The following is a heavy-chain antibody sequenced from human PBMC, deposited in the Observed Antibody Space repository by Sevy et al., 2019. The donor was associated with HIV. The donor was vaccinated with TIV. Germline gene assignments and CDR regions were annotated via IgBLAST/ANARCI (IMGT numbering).Heavy chain of an antibody. CDR2: IKSKTDGGTT. Sequence: GGSLRLSCAASGFTFSNAWMSWVRQAPGKGLEWVGRIKSKTDGGTTDYAAPGKGRFTISRDDSKNTLYLQMNSLKTEDTAVYYCTTFITMVRGVIFGWGQGTLVTVSS. J-gene: IGHJ4*02. CDR3: TTFITMVRGVIFG. D-gene: IGHD3-10*01. CDR1: GFTFSNAW. V-gene: IGHV3-15*01.